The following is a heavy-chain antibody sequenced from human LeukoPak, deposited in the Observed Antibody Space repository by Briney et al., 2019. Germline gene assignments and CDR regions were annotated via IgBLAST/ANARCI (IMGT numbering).Heavy chain of an antibody. D-gene: IGHD2-21*01. J-gene: IGHJ6*02. Sequence: PPETLSLTCTVSGGSMRDYYWSWIRQPPGKGLEWIGYTYYSGSTNYNPSLKSRVTISVDTSKNQFSLKLSSVTAADTAVYYCARHLGAYCGGDCFYGMDVWGQGTTVTVSS. CDR1: GGSMRDYY. CDR2: TYYSGST. V-gene: IGHV4-59*08. CDR3: ARHLGAYCGGDCFYGMDV.